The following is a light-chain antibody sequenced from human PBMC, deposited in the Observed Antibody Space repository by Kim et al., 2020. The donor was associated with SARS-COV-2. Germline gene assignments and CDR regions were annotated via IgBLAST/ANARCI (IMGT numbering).Light chain of an antibody. CDR1: SSDIGRYNY. CDR3: SSYTGSSTVV. J-gene: IGLJ2*01. V-gene: IGLV2-14*03. Sequence: GQSHTISCTGTSSDIGRYNYVSWYQQHPGEAPTLVIYDVGNRPSGVSNRFSGSKSGNTASLTISGLQGEDEADYYCSSYTGSSTVVFGGGTQLTVL. CDR2: DVG.